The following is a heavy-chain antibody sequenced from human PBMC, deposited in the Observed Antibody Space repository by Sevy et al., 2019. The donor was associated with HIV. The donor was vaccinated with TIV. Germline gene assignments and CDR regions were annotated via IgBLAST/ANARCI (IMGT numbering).Heavy chain of an antibody. D-gene: IGHD3-22*01. V-gene: IGHV3-23*01. Sequence: GGSLRLSCAASGFTFSSYAMSWVRQAPGKGLEWVSAISGSGGSTYYADSVKGRFTISRDNSKNTLYLQMNSLRAEDTAVYYCVKEYSYDSSGSVGAFDIWGQGTMVTVSS. CDR2: ISGSGGST. J-gene: IGHJ3*02. CDR1: GFTFSSYA. CDR3: VKEYSYDSSGSVGAFDI.